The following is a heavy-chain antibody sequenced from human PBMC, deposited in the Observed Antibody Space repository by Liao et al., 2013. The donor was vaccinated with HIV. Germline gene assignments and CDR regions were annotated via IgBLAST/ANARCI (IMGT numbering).Heavy chain of an antibody. CDR2: INHSGST. D-gene: IGHD3-22*01. J-gene: IGHJ4*02. CDR3: ARTTYYYDSSGQQDY. Sequence: GGSFSSSYWSWIRQPPGKGLEWIGEINHSGSTNYNPSLKSRVTISVDTSKNQFSLKLSSVTAADTAVYYCARTTYYYDSSGQQDYWGQGTLVTVSS. CDR1: GGSFSSSY. V-gene: IGHV4-34*01.